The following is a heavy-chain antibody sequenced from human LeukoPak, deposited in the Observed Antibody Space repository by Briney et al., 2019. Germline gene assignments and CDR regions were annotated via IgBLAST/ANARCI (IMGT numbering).Heavy chain of an antibody. Sequence: GGSLRLSCAASGFTFGTYGMHWVRQAPGKGPEWVAVISYDGRSKFYVDSVKGRFTISRDNSENTLYLQMNSLRTEDTAVYYCVRDPPRDTAMVWKYWGQGTLVTVSS. J-gene: IGHJ4*02. D-gene: IGHD5-18*01. CDR3: VRDPPRDTAMVWKY. CDR1: GFTFGTYG. V-gene: IGHV3-30*03. CDR2: ISYDGRSK.